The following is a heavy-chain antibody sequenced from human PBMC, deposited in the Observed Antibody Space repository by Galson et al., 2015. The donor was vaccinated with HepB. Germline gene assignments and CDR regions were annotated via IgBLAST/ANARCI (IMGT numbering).Heavy chain of an antibody. Sequence: SLRLSCAASGFTFSSYSMNWVRQAPGKGLEWVSSISSSSSYIYYADSVKGRFTISRDNAKNSLYLQMNSLRAEDTAVYYCARESLYYYDSSATILGALGYYYYMDVWGKGTTVTVSS. J-gene: IGHJ6*03. V-gene: IGHV3-21*01. D-gene: IGHD3-22*01. CDR2: ISSSSSYI. CDR1: GFTFSSYS. CDR3: ARESLYYYDSSATILGALGYYYYMDV.